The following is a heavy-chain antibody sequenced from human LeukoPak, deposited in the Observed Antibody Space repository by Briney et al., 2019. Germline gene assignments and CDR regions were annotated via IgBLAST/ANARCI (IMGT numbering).Heavy chain of an antibody. V-gene: IGHV3-30*18. CDR2: ISSVGHTN. CDR3: AKEVGWFNAFDV. CDR1: GFTFSSFG. Sequence: PGGSLRLSCTASGFTFSSFGMHWVRQAPGKGLEWVTAISSVGHTNKSADSVKGRFTISRDNSKNTLYLQMHSLREDDTAVYYCAKEVGWFNAFDVWGQGTMVTFSS. J-gene: IGHJ3*01. D-gene: IGHD3-10*01.